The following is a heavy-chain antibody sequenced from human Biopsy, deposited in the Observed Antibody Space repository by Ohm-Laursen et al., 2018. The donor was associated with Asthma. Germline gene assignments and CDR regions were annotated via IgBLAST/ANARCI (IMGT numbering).Heavy chain of an antibody. CDR3: ARSYDTDSYPVLVLDY. CDR1: GYSLTDLS. CDR2: IMTVFGTT. J-gene: IGHJ4*02. V-gene: IGHV1-69*01. D-gene: IGHD3-22*01. Sequence: SSVKVSCKISGYSLTDLSMHWVRQAPGQGLEWLGGIMTVFGTTNYAQKFQGRVTITADESTSTAYMEVTSLRSEDTAVYYCARSYDTDSYPVLVLDYWGQGTLVTVSS.